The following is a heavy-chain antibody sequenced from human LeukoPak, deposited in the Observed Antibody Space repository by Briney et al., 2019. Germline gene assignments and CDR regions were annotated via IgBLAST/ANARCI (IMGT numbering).Heavy chain of an antibody. D-gene: IGHD2-21*02. CDR1: GVSISSSSYY. CDR3: ARALLCGGDCYPPYYFDY. Sequence: SETLSLTCTVSGVSISSSSYYWGWIRQPPGKGLEWIGSIYYSGSTYYNPSLKGRVTISVDTSKNLFSLKLSSVTAADTAVYYCARALLCGGDCYPPYYFDYWGQGTLVTVSS. CDR2: IYYSGST. V-gene: IGHV4-39*01. J-gene: IGHJ4*02.